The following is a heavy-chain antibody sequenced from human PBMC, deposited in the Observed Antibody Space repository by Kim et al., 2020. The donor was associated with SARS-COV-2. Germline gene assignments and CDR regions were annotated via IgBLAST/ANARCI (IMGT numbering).Heavy chain of an antibody. CDR1: GASISGY. J-gene: IGHJ3*01. V-gene: IGHV4-59*08. Sequence: SETLSLTCAVSGASISGYWSWIRQPPGKSLEWIAYVYHTVSATFNPSLKSRVTLSMDTSRNYISLKLTSLTAADTAIYYCARLDYGDYDEAFDLWGPGILVRVSS. D-gene: IGHD4-17*01. CDR3: ARLDYGDYDEAFDL. CDR2: VYHTVSA.